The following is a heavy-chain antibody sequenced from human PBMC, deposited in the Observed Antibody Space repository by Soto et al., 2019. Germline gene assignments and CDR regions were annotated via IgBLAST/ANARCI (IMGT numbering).Heavy chain of an antibody. Sequence: ASVKVSCKASGGTFNNYAIIWVRQAPGQGLEWMGGIIPIFGRANYAQKFQGRLTITADESTSTAYMELSSLRSDDTAMFYCARDAFYYDGPTGIYYFDYWGQGTLVTVSS. CDR3: ARDAFYYDGPTGIYYFDY. J-gene: IGHJ4*02. V-gene: IGHV1-69*13. CDR1: GGTFNNYA. CDR2: IIPIFGRA. D-gene: IGHD1-1*01.